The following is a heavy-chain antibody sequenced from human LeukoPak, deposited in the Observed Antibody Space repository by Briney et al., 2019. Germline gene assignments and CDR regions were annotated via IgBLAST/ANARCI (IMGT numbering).Heavy chain of an antibody. J-gene: IGHJ4*02. Sequence: GGSLRLSCAASGFTFSSYGMHWVRQAPGKGLEWVAVISYDGSNKYYADSVKGRFTISRDNSKNTLYLQMNSLRAEDTAVYYCAKDNLYYYDSSGYSDYWGQGTLVTVSS. CDR2: ISYDGSNK. D-gene: IGHD3-22*01. CDR3: AKDNLYYYDSSGYSDY. CDR1: GFTFSSYG. V-gene: IGHV3-30*18.